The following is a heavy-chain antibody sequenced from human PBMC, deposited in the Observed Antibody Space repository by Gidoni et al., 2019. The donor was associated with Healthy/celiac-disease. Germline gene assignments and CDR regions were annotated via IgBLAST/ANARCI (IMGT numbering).Heavy chain of an antibody. J-gene: IGHJ4*02. D-gene: IGHD3-10*01. CDR3: AKDGVRGVIGFQTSAYFDY. CDR2: ISYDGSNK. CDR1: GFTFSSYG. V-gene: IGHV3-30*18. Sequence: QLQLVESGGGVVQPGRSLSLSCAAPGFTFSSYGMHWVRQAPGKGLEWVAVISYDGSNKYYADSVKGRFTISRDNSKNTLYLQMNSLRAEDTAVYYCAKDGVRGVIGFQTSAYFDYWGQGTLVTVSS.